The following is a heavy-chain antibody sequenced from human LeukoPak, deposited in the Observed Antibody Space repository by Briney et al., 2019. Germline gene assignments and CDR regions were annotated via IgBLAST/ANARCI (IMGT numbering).Heavy chain of an antibody. Sequence: AGGSLRLSCAASGFTFSNYAMSWVRQAPGKGLEWVSGISGRGGTTDYADSVKGRFTISRDNSENTVYLQMNSLRAEDTAVYYCARYLVRGAMIAYFDYWGQGTLVTVSS. V-gene: IGHV3-23*01. J-gene: IGHJ4*02. CDR2: ISGRGGTT. CDR3: ARYLVRGAMIAYFDY. CDR1: GFTFSNYA. D-gene: IGHD3-10*01.